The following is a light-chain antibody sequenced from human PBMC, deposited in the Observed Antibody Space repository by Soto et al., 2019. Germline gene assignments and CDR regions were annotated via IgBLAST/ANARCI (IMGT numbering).Light chain of an antibody. V-gene: IGKV1-33*01. CDR1: QDISNY. CDR3: QQYDNLPLT. Sequence: DIQMTQSPSSLSASVGDRVTITCQSSQDISNYLNWYQQKPGKAPKLLIYDASNLETGVPSRFSGSGSATDFTITISSLQPEDISTYYCQQYDNLPLTFGGGTKVQIK. J-gene: IGKJ4*01. CDR2: DAS.